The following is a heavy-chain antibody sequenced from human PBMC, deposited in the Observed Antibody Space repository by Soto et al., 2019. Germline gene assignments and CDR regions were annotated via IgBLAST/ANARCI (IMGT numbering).Heavy chain of an antibody. Sequence: QVQLVQSGAEVKKPGASVKVSCKASGYTFTSYGISWVRQAPGQGLEWMGWISAYNGNPNYAQKLQGRVTMTTDTSTSTAYMELRSLRSDDTAVYYCARDGSEIRFLEWENENWFDPWGQGTLVTVSS. CDR2: ISAYNGNP. J-gene: IGHJ5*02. CDR3: ARDGSEIRFLEWENENWFDP. V-gene: IGHV1-18*01. CDR1: GYTFTSYG. D-gene: IGHD3-3*01.